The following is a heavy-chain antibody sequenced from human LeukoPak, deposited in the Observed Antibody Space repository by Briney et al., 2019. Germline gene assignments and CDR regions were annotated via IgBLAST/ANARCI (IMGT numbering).Heavy chain of an antibody. CDR2: IYHRGST. CDR1: DYSINSHNG. J-gene: IGHJ4*02. V-gene: IGHV4-28*01. CDR3: ARKIDSSGYFS. D-gene: IGHD3-22*01. Sequence: TSETLSLTCAVSDYSINSHNGWVWIRQPPGKGREGIGYIYHRGSTSYNPYLKSRVSMSLDTTKNQFSLKLSSVTAVDTAVYYCARKIDSSGYFSWGQGILVTVSS.